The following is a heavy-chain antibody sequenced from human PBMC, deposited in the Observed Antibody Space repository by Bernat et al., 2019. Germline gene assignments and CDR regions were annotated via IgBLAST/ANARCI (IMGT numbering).Heavy chain of an antibody. V-gene: IGHV3-72*01. J-gene: IGHJ4*02. D-gene: IGHD2-15*01. CDR3: TRVYSERWFLDCSDY. CDR1: GFTFSDHY. Sequence: EVQLVESGGGLVQPGGSLRLSCAASGFTFSDHYMDWVRQAPGKGLEWVGRTRNKANRYTTEYAASVKGRFTVSRDDSKNSLYLQMNSLKTEDTAVYYCTRVYSERWFLDCSDYWGQGTLVTVSS. CDR2: TRNKANRYTT.